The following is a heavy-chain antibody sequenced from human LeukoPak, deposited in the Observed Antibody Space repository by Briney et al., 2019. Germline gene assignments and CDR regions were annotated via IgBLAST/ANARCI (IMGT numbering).Heavy chain of an antibody. CDR3: AKDSVSQNGIFDPFDV. CDR1: GFTVSSNYA. J-gene: IGHJ3*01. V-gene: IGHV3-23*03. CDR2: IEGDGSGT. Sequence: GGSLRLSCAASGFTVSSNYAMTWVRQAPGKGLEWVSSIEGDGSGTYYADSVRGRFIVSRDNSKNTLFLQMNRLRAEDAAVYYCAKDSVSQNGIFDPFDVWGLGTLVTVSS. D-gene: IGHD2-15*01.